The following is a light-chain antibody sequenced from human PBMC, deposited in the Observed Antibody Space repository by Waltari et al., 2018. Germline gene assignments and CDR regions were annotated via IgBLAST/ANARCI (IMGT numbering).Light chain of an antibody. CDR1: QGISNS. J-gene: IGKJ4*01. CDR2: AAS. Sequence: DIQMTQSPSSLSASVGDRGTIPCRASQGISNSLAWYRQKPGKAPKLLLYAASILESGVPSRFSGSGSGTDYTLTITSLQTEDFATYYCQQYYTTPLTFGGGTKVEI. CDR3: QQYYTTPLT. V-gene: IGKV1-NL1*01.